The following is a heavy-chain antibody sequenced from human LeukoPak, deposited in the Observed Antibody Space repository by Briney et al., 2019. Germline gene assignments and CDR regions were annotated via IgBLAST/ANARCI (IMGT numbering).Heavy chain of an antibody. D-gene: IGHD4-17*01. CDR2: IYYSGST. Sequence: SETLSLTCTVSGGSISTSSYYWGWIRQPPGKGLECIGNIYYSGSTYYNPSLKSRVTISVDTSKNQFSLKLSSVTAADTAVYYCARGPYTIYGDYVFINWFDPWGQGTLVTVSS. J-gene: IGHJ5*02. CDR3: ARGPYTIYGDYVFINWFDP. V-gene: IGHV4-39*01. CDR1: GGSISTSSYY.